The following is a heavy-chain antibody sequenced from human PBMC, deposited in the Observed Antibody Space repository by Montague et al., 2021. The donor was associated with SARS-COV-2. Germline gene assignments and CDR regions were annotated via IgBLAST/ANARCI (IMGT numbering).Heavy chain of an antibody. Sequence: PALVKPTQSLTLTCSFSGFSLTTPGVGVGWVRQPPGKALEWLALIYRDGDTLYRPSLRGRLTITTDTSKNRVVRTMTNVDPVDTATYYCAEHLVQQDDDGDYCDAFNMWGHGTMVTVSS. CDR3: AEHLVQQDDDGDYCDAFNM. CDR2: IYRDGDT. J-gene: IGHJ3*02. CDR1: GFSLTTPGVG. V-gene: IGHV2-5*02. D-gene: IGHD4-17*01.